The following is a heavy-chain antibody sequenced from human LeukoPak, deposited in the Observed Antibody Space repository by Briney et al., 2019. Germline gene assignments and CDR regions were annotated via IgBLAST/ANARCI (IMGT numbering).Heavy chain of an antibody. Sequence: SETLSLTCAVYGGSFSGYYWSWIRQPPGKGLEWIGEINHSGSTNYNPSLKSRVTISVDTSKNQFSLKLSSVTAADTAVYYCARRPGSGWYVNFDYWGQGTLVTVSS. J-gene: IGHJ4*02. CDR1: GGSFSGYY. D-gene: IGHD6-13*01. CDR3: ARRPGSGWYVNFDY. CDR2: INHSGST. V-gene: IGHV4-34*01.